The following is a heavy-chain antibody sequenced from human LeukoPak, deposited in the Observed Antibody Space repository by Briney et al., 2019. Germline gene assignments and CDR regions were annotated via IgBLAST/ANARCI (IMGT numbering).Heavy chain of an antibody. V-gene: IGHV4-59*08. Sequence: PSETLSLTCTVSGXSISSYYWSWIRQPPGKGLEWIGYIYYSGSTNYNPSLKSRVTISVDTSKNQFSLKLSSVTAADTAVYYCARHSSSSWYYFDYWGQGTLVTVSS. CDR2: IYYSGST. CDR3: ARHSSSSWYYFDY. CDR1: GXSISSYY. J-gene: IGHJ4*02. D-gene: IGHD6-13*01.